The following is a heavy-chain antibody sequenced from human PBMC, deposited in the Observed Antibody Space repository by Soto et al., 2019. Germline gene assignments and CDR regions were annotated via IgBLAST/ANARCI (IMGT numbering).Heavy chain of an antibody. Sequence: QVQLVQSGAEVKKPGASVKVSCKASGYTFTSYAMHWVRQAPGQRLEWMGWINAGNGNTKYSQKFPXRVTLTRDTSXXTXYMXLSSLRSEATAVYYCARVLAYCGGDCYSNPSGFDYWGQGTLVTVSS. V-gene: IGHV1-3*01. CDR3: ARVLAYCGGDCYSNPSGFDY. CDR1: GYTFTSYA. CDR2: INAGNGNT. J-gene: IGHJ4*02. D-gene: IGHD2-21*02.